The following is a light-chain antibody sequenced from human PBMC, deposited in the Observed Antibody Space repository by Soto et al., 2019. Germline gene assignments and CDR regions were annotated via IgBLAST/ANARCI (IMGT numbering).Light chain of an antibody. J-gene: IGKJ3*01. CDR2: DAS. Sequence: DIQMTQSPSSLSASVGDRVTITCQASQDISNYLNWYQQKPGKPPNLLIYDASTLKSGVPSRFSGSRSGTNFTFTITRLQPEDIATYYCQQFHNFPPTFGPGTKV. V-gene: IGKV1-33*01. CDR3: QQFHNFPPT. CDR1: QDISNY.